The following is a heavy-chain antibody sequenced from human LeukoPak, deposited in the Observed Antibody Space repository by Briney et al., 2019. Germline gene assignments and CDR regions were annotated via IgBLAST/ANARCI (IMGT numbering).Heavy chain of an antibody. Sequence: SETLSLTCTVSGGSISSGTYYWGWIRQPPGKGLEWIGSIYYSGSTYYNPSLRSRVTISVDTSKNQFSLRLGSVTAADTAVYYCARVQSRLSWFDPWGQGTLVTVSS. V-gene: IGHV4-39*07. J-gene: IGHJ5*02. CDR3: ARVQSRLSWFDP. CDR1: GGSISSGTYY. CDR2: IYYSGST.